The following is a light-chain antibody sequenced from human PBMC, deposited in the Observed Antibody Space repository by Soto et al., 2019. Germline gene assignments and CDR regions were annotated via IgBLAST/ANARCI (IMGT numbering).Light chain of an antibody. CDR3: QQRSNWPPGTT. V-gene: IGKV3-11*01. Sequence: EIVLTQSPATLSLSPGERATLSCRASQSVSSYLAWYQQKPGQAPRLLIYDASNRATGIPARFSGSGSGTDLTLTISSLEPEDFAVYYCQQRSNWPPGTTFGGGTKVEIK. CDR1: QSVSSY. CDR2: DAS. J-gene: IGKJ4*01.